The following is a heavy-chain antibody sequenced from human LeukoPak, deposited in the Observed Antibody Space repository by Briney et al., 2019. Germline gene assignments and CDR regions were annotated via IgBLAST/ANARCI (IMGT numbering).Heavy chain of an antibody. Sequence: GESPKISCKGSGYSFTSYWIGWVRQMPGKGLEWMGIIYPGDSDTRYSPSFQGQVTISADRSIRTTYLQWNSLKASDTAMYYCARPRGYCSSGSCYSIDYWGQGTLVTVSS. CDR1: GYSFTSYW. CDR3: ARPRGYCSSGSCYSIDY. CDR2: IYPGDSDT. J-gene: IGHJ4*02. D-gene: IGHD2-15*01. V-gene: IGHV5-51*01.